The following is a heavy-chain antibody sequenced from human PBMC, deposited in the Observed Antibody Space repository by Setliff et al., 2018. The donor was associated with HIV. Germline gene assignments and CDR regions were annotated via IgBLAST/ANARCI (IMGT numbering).Heavy chain of an antibody. CDR1: GGSIRSSDYY. CDR2: IHYSGGT. CDR3: ARNAGYSSSWYVY. Sequence: SETVSLTCSVSGGSIRSSDYYWGWIRQTPGKGLEWIGTIHYSGGTSYNPSLKSRVTFSMEGSQNQFSLKVRSVTAADSAIYYCARNAGYSSSWYVYWGQGVLVTVS. D-gene: IGHD6-13*01. J-gene: IGHJ4*02. V-gene: IGHV4-39*07.